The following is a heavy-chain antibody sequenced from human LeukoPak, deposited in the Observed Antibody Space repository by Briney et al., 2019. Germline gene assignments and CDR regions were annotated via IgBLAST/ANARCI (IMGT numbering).Heavy chain of an antibody. V-gene: IGHV3-23*01. CDR2: ISGSGDST. CDR1: GFTFSSYW. Sequence: PGGSLRLSCAASGFTFSSYWMNWVRQAPGKGLEWVSAISGSGDSTYHADSVRGRFTVSRDNSKNTLYLQMKSLSAEDTAVYYCAKVTGSGSYLADAFDIWGHGTVVTVSS. CDR3: AKVTGSGSYLADAFDI. D-gene: IGHD3-10*01. J-gene: IGHJ3*02.